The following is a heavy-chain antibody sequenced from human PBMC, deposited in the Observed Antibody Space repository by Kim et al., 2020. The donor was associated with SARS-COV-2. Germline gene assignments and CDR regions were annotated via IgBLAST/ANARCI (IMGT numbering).Heavy chain of an antibody. D-gene: IGHD6-6*01. V-gene: IGHV3-23*01. CDR2: ISCSGGST. J-gene: IGHJ4*02. CDR1: GFTFSSYA. Sequence: GGSLRLSCAASGFTFSSYAMSWVRQPPGKGLEWVSAISCSGGSTYYADSVNGRFTISRDNSKNTLYLQMNSLRAEDTAVYYCAKDRSSSSGRYFDYWGQGTLVTVSS. CDR3: AKDRSSSSGRYFDY.